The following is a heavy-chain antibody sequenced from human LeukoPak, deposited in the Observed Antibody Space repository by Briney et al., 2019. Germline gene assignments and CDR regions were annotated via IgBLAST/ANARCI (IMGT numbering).Heavy chain of an antibody. D-gene: IGHD2-2*01. CDR3: ARGASGLYCSSTSCYGGNWFDP. V-gene: IGHV4-30-4*01. J-gene: IGHJ5*02. CDR2: IYYSGST. Sequence: SETLSLTCTVSGGSISSGDYYWSWIRQPPGKGLEWIGYIYYSGSTYYNPSLRSRVTISVDTSKNQFSLKLSSVTAADTAVYYCARGASGLYCSSTSCYGGNWFDPWGQGTLVTVSS. CDR1: GGSISSGDYY.